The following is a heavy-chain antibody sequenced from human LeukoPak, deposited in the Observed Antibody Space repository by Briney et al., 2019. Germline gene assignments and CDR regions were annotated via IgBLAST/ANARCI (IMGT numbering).Heavy chain of an antibody. D-gene: IGHD5-18*01. J-gene: IGHJ4*02. Sequence: PGGSLRLSCAASGFTFSSSSMSWVRQAPGKGLEWVANIVHDGSEKYYVDSVKGRFTISRDNAKESLYLQMNSLRAEDTALYYCARITATLDSWGQGTLVTVSS. CDR3: ARITATLDS. CDR1: GFTFSSSS. CDR2: IVHDGSEK. V-gene: IGHV3-7*04.